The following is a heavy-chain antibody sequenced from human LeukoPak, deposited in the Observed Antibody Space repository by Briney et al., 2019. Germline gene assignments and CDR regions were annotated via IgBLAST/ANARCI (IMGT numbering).Heavy chain of an antibody. Sequence: SETLSLTCTVSGGCIGSYYWSWIRQPPGKGLEWIGYIHYTGSTNYDPSLKSRVTISLDTSKNQFSLKLSSVTAADTAVYYCARDRTHCSGTSCPSHYFDYWGRGTLVTVSS. CDR3: ARDRTHCSGTSCPSHYFDY. D-gene: IGHD2-2*01. CDR2: IHYTGST. CDR1: GGCIGSYY. V-gene: IGHV4-59*01. J-gene: IGHJ4*02.